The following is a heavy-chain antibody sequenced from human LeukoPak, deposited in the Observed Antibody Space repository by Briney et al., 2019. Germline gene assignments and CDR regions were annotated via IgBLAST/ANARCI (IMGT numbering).Heavy chain of an antibody. J-gene: IGHJ5*02. D-gene: IGHD3-10*01. CDR1: GFTFSSYS. V-gene: IGHV3-30*18. Sequence: GGSLRLSCAASGFTFSSYSMNWVRQAPGKGLEWVAVISYDGSNKYYADSVKGRFTISRDNSKNTLYLQMNSLRAEDTAVYYCAKGGRGSVDPWGQGTLVTVSS. CDR3: AKGGRGSVDP. CDR2: ISYDGSNK.